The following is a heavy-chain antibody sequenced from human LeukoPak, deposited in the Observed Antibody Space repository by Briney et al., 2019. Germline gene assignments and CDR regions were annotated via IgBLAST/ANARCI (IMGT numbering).Heavy chain of an antibody. Sequence: SETLSLTCTVSGDSISTSNSYWGWIRQPPGKGLEWIGEINHSGSTNYNPSLKSRVTISVDTSKNQFSLKLSSVTAADTAVYYCARRLQVGATSFDYWGQGTLVTVSS. CDR3: ARRLQVGATSFDY. D-gene: IGHD1-26*01. J-gene: IGHJ4*02. CDR1: GDSISTSNSY. V-gene: IGHV4-39*07. CDR2: INHSGST.